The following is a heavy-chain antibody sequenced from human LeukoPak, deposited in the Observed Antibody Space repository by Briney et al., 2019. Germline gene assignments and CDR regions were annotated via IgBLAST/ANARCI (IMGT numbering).Heavy chain of an antibody. CDR1: GFTFSSYG. Sequence: GGSLRLSCAASGFTFSSYGMHWVRQAPGKGLEWVAVIRYDGSNKYYADSVKGRFTISRDYSKNTLYLQMNSLRAEDTAVYYCAKDAAYYYGSGSYPGYYYYYYMDVWGKGTTVTVSS. CDR3: AKDAAYYYGSGSYPGYYYYYYMDV. V-gene: IGHV3-30*02. J-gene: IGHJ6*03. D-gene: IGHD3-10*01. CDR2: IRYDGSNK.